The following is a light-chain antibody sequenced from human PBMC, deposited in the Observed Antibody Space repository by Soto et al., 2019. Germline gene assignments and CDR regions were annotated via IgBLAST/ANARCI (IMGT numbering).Light chain of an antibody. CDR1: QNIDQW. CDR3: QHYDGSSPWT. J-gene: IGKJ1*01. CDR2: KAS. Sequence: DVQMTQSPSTLSASIGDRVTITCRASQNIDQWLAWFQQKPGKAPKVLIYKASTLQTGVPSRFSDSGSATEFTLTISSLQPDDFATYYCQHYDGSSPWTFGQGTKVEI. V-gene: IGKV1-5*03.